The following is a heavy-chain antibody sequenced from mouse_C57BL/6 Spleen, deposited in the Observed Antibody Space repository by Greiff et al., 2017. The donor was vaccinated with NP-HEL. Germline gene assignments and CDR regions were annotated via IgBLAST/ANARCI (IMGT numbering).Heavy chain of an antibody. CDR1: GYTFTSYG. D-gene: IGHD1-1*01. J-gene: IGHJ2*01. CDR3: AREGDGSSSCY. Sequence: VQLQQSGAELARPGASVKLSCKASGYTFTSYGISWVKQRTGQGLEWIGEIYPRSGNTYYNEKFKGKATLTADKSSSTAYMELRSLTSEDSAVYFCAREGDGSSSCYWGQGTTLTVSS. V-gene: IGHV1-81*01. CDR2: IYPRSGNT.